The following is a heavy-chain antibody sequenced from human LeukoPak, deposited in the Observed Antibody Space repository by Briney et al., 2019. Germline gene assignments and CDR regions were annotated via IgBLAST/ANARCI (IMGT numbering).Heavy chain of an antibody. CDR2: IIPIFGTA. D-gene: IGHD1-26*01. J-gene: IGHJ4*02. V-gene: IGHV1-69*06. CDR1: GGTFSSYA. CDR3: ARVLGQVGALDY. Sequence: ASVKVSCKASGGTFSSYAISWVRQAPGQGLEWMGGIIPIFGTANYAQKFQGRVTITADKSTSTAYMELSSLRSEDTAVYYCARVLGQVGALDYWGQGTLVTVSS.